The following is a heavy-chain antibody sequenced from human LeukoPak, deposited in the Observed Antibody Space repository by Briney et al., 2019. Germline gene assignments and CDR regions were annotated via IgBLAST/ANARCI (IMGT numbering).Heavy chain of an antibody. V-gene: IGHV3-21*01. CDR3: AKIGVSGQWYFDL. CDR1: ESTFSSFP. D-gene: IGHD5/OR15-5a*01. CDR2: ISSSGSLI. Sequence: GGSLRLSCTASESTFSSFPMSWVRQAPGRGLEWISSISSSGSLIYYADSLKGRITVSRDNAKNSLYVQMNSLRAEDTAVYYCAKIGVSGQWYFDLWGRGTLVTFSS. J-gene: IGHJ2*01.